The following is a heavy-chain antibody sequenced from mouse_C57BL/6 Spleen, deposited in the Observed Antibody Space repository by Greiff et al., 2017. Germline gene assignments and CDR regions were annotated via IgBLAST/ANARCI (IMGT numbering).Heavy chain of an antibody. J-gene: IGHJ4*01. V-gene: IGHV1-54*01. Sequence: QVQLQQSGAELVRPGTSVKVSCKASGYAFTNYLIEWVKQRPGQGLEWIGVINPGSGGTNYNEKFKGKATLTADKSSSTAYMQLSSLTSEDSAVYCCARSSSPYYAMDYWGQGTSVTVSS. CDR3: ARSSSPYYAMDY. D-gene: IGHD1-1*01. CDR1: GYAFTNYL. CDR2: INPGSGGT.